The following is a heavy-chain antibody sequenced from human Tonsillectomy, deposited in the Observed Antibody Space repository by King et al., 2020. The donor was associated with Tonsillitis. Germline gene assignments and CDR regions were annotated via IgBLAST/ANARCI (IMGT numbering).Heavy chain of an antibody. CDR3: SREDFYDSDNYFDS. J-gene: IGHJ4*02. Sequence: VQLVESGGGLVQPGRSLRLSCTASGFRFDDYGMGWFRQAPGKGLEGVSLIRSKVYGGTAEYAASVKGRFSISRDDSKSIAYLQMNSLKTDDTTVYFCSREDFYDSDNYFDSWGQGTLVTVSS. D-gene: IGHD3-22*01. V-gene: IGHV3-49*03. CDR2: IRSKVYGGTA. CDR1: GFRFDDYG.